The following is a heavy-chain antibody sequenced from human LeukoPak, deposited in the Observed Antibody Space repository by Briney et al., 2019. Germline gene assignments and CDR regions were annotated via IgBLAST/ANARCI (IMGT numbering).Heavy chain of an antibody. D-gene: IGHD4-23*01. V-gene: IGHV4-59*01. CDR3: ARGSAVVTIGAFDI. J-gene: IGHJ3*02. Sequence: PPETLSLTCTVAGGSISTYYWSWIRQPPAEGLVWRGYIYYSESTNNNPSLKRRATISVNTSKNQFPLKLSPMTAADTADYYGARGSAVVTIGAFDIWGQGTMVTVSS. CDR1: GGSISTYY. CDR2: IYYSEST.